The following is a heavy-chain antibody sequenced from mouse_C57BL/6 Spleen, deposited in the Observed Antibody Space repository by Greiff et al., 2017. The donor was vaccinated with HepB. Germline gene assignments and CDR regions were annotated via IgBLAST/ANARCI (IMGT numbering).Heavy chain of an antibody. Sequence: VQLQQSGAELVRPGASVKLSCTASGFNIKDDYMHWVKQRPEQGLEWIGWIDPENGDTEYASKFQGKATITADTSSNTAYLQLSSLTSEDSAFYYCTTVDDYVLFAYWGQGTLVTVSA. D-gene: IGHD2-4*01. CDR3: TTVDDYVLFAY. V-gene: IGHV14-4*01. J-gene: IGHJ3*01. CDR2: IDPENGDT. CDR1: GFNIKDDY.